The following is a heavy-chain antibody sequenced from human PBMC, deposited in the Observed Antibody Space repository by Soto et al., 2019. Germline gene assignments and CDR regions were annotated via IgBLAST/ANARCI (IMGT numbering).Heavy chain of an antibody. D-gene: IGHD3-3*01. CDR3: ARVSGRFLEWFIGSDY. J-gene: IGHJ4*02. V-gene: IGHV3-30-3*01. CDR2: ISYDGSNK. CDR1: GFTFSSYA. Sequence: QVQLVESGGGVVQPGRSLRLSCAASGFTFSSYAMHWVRQAPGKALEWVAVISYDGSNKYYADSVKGRFTISRDNSKNTLYLQMNSLRAEDTAVYYCARVSGRFLEWFIGSDYWGQGTLVTVSS.